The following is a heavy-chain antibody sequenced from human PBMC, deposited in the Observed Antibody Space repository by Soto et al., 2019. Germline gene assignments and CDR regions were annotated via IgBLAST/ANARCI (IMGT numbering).Heavy chain of an antibody. D-gene: IGHD7-27*01. Sequence: SETLSLTCTVSGGSISGSYWSWIRQHPGKGLEWIGYIYYSGSTYYNPSLKSRVTISVDTSKNQFSLKLSSVTAADTAVYYCAQSWGWASDAFDIWGQGTMVTVSS. V-gene: IGHV4-59*06. CDR3: AQSWGWASDAFDI. CDR2: IYYSGST. CDR1: GGSISGSY. J-gene: IGHJ3*02.